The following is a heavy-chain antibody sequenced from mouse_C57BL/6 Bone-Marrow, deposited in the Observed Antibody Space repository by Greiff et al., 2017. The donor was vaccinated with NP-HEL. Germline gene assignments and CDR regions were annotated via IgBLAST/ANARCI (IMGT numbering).Heavy chain of an antibody. Sequence: VQLQQSGPELVKPGASVKISCKASGYTFTDYYMNWVKQSHGKSLEWIGDINPNNGGTSYNQKFKGKATLTVDKSSSTAYMELRSLTSEDSAVYYCARSGDITTVVAHGYFDVWGTGTTVTVSS. CDR1: GYTFTDYY. V-gene: IGHV1-26*01. CDR2: INPNNGGT. J-gene: IGHJ1*03. D-gene: IGHD1-1*01. CDR3: ARSGDITTVVAHGYFDV.